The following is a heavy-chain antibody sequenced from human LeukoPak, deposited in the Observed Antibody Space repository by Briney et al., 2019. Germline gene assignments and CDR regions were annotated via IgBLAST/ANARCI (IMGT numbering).Heavy chain of an antibody. CDR2: IYYSGST. CDR1: GGSISSGDYY. V-gene: IGHV4-30-4*08. Sequence: SETLSLTCTVSGGSISSGDYYWSWIRQPPGKGLEWIGYIYYSGSTYYNPSLKSRVTISVDTSKNQFSLKLSSVTAADTAVYYRARDCGPSDYNPYYFDYWGQGTLVTVSS. D-gene: IGHD2-21*01. CDR3: ARDCGPSDYNPYYFDY. J-gene: IGHJ4*02.